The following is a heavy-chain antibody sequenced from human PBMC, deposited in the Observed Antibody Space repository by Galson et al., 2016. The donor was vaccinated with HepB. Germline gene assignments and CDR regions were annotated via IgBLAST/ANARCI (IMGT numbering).Heavy chain of an antibody. Sequence: SVKVSCKASGYLFTTYYIHWVRQAPGQGLEWMGIINPTGGSTTYAQKFQGRVTMTTDTSTSTAYMQLSSLRSEDTAVYYCARGPSIVVLPNAKGDHWGQGTLVTVSS. CDR2: INPTGGST. CDR3: ARGPSIVVLPNAKGDH. CDR1: GYLFTTYY. V-gene: IGHV1-46*01. J-gene: IGHJ4*02. D-gene: IGHD2-2*01.